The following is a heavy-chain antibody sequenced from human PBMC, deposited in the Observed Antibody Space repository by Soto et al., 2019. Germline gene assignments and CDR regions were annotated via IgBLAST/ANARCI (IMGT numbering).Heavy chain of an antibody. CDR2: IIPIFGTA. V-gene: IGHV1-69*13. J-gene: IGHJ4*02. CDR3: AREGRPWRYQFDY. CDR1: GGTFSSYA. Sequence: GASVKVSCKASGGTFSSYAISWVRQAPGQGLEWMGGIIPIFGTANYAQKFQGRVTITADESTSTAYMELSSLRSEDTAVYYCAREGRPWRYQFDYWGQGTLVTVSS. D-gene: IGHD2-2*01.